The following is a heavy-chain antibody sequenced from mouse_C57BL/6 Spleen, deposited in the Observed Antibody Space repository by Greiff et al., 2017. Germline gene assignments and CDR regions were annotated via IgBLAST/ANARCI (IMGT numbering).Heavy chain of an antibody. V-gene: IGHV5-6*01. J-gene: IGHJ4*01. Sequence: EVQRVESGGDLVKPGGSLKLSCAASGFTFSSYGMSWVRQTPDKRLEWVATISSGGSYTYYPDSVKGRITIARDNAKNTLYLQMSSLKSEDTVMYYCARHSNYPLYYAMDYWGQGTSVTVSS. CDR2: ISSGGSYT. D-gene: IGHD2-5*01. CDR3: ARHSNYPLYYAMDY. CDR1: GFTFSSYG.